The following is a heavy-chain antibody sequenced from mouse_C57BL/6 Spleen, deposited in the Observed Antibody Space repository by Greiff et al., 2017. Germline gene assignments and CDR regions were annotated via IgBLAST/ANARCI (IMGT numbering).Heavy chain of an antibody. CDR1: GYAFSSSW. J-gene: IGHJ3*01. CDR3: ARSVYYYGSSFGWFAY. D-gene: IGHD1-1*01. Sequence: QVQLKQSGPELVKPGASVKISCKASGYAFSSSWMNWVKQRPGKGLGVIGRIYPGDGDTKYNGKFKGKATLTADKSSSTAYMQLSSLTSDDSAVYFCARSVYYYGSSFGWFAYWGQGPLVTVSA. V-gene: IGHV1-82*01. CDR2: IYPGDGDT.